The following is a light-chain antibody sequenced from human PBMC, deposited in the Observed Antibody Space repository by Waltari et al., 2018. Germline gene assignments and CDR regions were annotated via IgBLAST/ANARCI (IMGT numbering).Light chain of an antibody. J-gene: IGLJ3*02. CDR1: SSNIGAGFA. CDR3: QSYGSDWV. V-gene: IGLV1-40*01. CDR2: GNN. Sequence: QSVLTQPPSVSGAPGQRVTISCTGSSSNIGAGFAVHWYQQLPGTAPKLLISGNNNRPSGAPDRFSGSKSGTSASLAITGLQAEDEADYYCQSYGSDWVFGGGTKLTVL.